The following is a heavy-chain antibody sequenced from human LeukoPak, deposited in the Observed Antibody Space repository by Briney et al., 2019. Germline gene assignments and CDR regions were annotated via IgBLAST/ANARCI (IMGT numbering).Heavy chain of an antibody. V-gene: IGHV4-39*07. Sequence: SETLSLTCTVSGGSISSSSYYWGWIRQPPGKGLEWIGSIYYSGSTYYNPSLKSRVTISVDTSKNQFSLKLSSVTAADTAVYYCARDDSSGYSTPPFDYWGQGTLVTVSS. D-gene: IGHD3-22*01. CDR3: ARDDSSGYSTPPFDY. CDR1: GGSISSSSYY. CDR2: IYYSGST. J-gene: IGHJ4*02.